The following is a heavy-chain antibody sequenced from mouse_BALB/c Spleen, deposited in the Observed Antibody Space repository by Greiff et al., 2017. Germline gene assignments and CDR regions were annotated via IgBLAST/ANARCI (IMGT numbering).Heavy chain of an antibody. Sequence: EVKLMESGGGLVQPGGSMKLSCVASGFTFSNYWMSWVRQSPEKGLEWVAQIRLKSDNYATHYAESVKGRFTISRDDSKSSVYLQMNNLRAEDTVIYYCEGEVRRAYWGQGTLVTVSA. J-gene: IGHJ3*01. D-gene: IGHD2-14*01. V-gene: IGHV6-3*02. CDR1: GFTFSNYW. CDR2: IRLKSDNYAT. CDR3: EGEVRRAY.